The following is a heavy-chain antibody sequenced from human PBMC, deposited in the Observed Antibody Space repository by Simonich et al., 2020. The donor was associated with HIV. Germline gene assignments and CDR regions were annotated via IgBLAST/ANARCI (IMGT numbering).Heavy chain of an antibody. Sequence: GGGVVRPGGSLRLSCAASGFNFDDYGMSWVRQGPGKGLEWVSGINWNGGSVDYVDSVTGRFIISRDNAENSLYLQMSSLRPEDTALYYCVKDKAAAGPEGQFDYWGQGTLVTVSS. CDR1: GFNFDDYG. J-gene: IGHJ4*02. D-gene: IGHD6-13*01. CDR3: VKDKAAAGPEGQFDY. CDR2: INWNGGSV. V-gene: IGHV3-20*04.